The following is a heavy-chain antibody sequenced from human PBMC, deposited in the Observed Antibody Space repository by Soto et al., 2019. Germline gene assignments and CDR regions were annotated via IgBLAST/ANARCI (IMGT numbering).Heavy chain of an antibody. CDR1: GFTFSSYG. CDR2: ISYDGSNK. J-gene: IGHJ4*02. D-gene: IGHD6-19*01. V-gene: IGHV3-30*18. CDR3: AKGIEVAGTFFGFDY. Sequence: GSLRLSCAASGFTFSSYGMHWVRQAPGKGLEWVAVISYDGSNKYYADSVKGRFTISRDNSKNTLYLQMNSLRAEDKAVYYCAKGIEVAGTFFGFDYWGQGTLVTVSS.